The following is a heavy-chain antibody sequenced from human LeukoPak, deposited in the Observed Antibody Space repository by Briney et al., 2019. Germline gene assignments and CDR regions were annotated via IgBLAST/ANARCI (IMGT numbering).Heavy chain of an antibody. CDR1: GFSFRSYA. V-gene: IGHV3-23*01. Sequence: GGSLTLSCAASGFSFRSYAMSWVRQAPGKGLEWVSVISGSGGSIYYADSVKGRFTISRDNSENTLSLRMNSLRTEDTAIYYCAKNPDIVATYNYFDYWGQGTLATVSS. J-gene: IGHJ4*02. D-gene: IGHD5-12*01. CDR2: ISGSGGSI. CDR3: AKNPDIVATYNYFDY.